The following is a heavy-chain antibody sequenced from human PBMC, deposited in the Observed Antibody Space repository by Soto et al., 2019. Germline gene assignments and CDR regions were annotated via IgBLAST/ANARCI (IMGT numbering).Heavy chain of an antibody. V-gene: IGHV4-30-4*01. J-gene: IGHJ6*02. D-gene: IGHD3-22*01. CDR2: IYYSGST. Sequence: PSETLSLTCTFSGGSISSGDYYWSWIRQPPGKGLEWIGYIYYSGSTYYNPSLKSRVTISVDTSKNQFSLKLSSVTAADTAVYYCARDYYDSSGYASVSYFGMDVLVQGTTVT. CDR1: GGSISSGDYY. CDR3: ARDYYDSSGYASVSYFGMDV.